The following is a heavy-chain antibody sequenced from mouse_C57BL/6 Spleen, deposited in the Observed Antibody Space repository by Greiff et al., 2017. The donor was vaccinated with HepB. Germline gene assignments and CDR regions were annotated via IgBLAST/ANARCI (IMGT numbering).Heavy chain of an antibody. V-gene: IGHV1-72*01. CDR2: IDPNSGGT. D-gene: IGHD2-2*01. CDR1: GYTFTSYW. J-gene: IGHJ4*01. CDR3: ARSGYGYDGYYYAMDY. Sequence: LVESGAELVKPGASVKLSCKASGYTFTSYWLHWVKQRPGRGLEWIGRIDPNSGGTKYNEKFKSKATLTVDKPSSTAYMQLSSLTSEDSAVYYCARSGYGYDGYYYAMDYWGQGTSVTVSS.